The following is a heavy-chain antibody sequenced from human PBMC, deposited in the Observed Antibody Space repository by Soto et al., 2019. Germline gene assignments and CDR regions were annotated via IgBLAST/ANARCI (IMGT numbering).Heavy chain of an antibody. CDR3: AKDSGQLWLYFDY. Sequence: PGGSLRLSCAASGFTFSSYGMHWVRQAPGKGLEWVAVISYDGSNKYYADSVKGRFTISRDNSKNTLYLQMNSLRAEDTAVYYCAKDSGQLWLYFDYWGQGTLVTVYS. D-gene: IGHD5-18*01. CDR1: GFTFSSYG. J-gene: IGHJ4*02. V-gene: IGHV3-30*18. CDR2: ISYDGSNK.